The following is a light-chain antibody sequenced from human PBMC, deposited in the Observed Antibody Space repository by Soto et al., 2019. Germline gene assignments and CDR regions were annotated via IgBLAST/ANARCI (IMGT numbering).Light chain of an antibody. J-gene: IGKJ1*01. CDR3: QQYVSSPWA. CDR2: GAS. V-gene: IGKV3-20*01. CDR1: QSVTNSF. Sequence: EIVLAQSPGTLSLSPGERATPSCRASQSVTNSFLAWYQQKPGQAPRLLIYGASRRATGIPDRFTGSGSGTDFTLTISRLEPEDFAVYYCQQYVSSPWAFGQGTKVDI.